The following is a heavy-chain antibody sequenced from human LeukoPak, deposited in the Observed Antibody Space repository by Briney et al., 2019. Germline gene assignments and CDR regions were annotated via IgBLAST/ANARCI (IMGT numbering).Heavy chain of an antibody. D-gene: IGHD6-13*01. CDR2: IKQDGSEK. J-gene: IGHJ6*03. CDR3: ARDSSSWYYYYYYMDV. V-gene: IGHV3-7*01. Sequence: PGGSLRLSCAASGFTFSSYWMSWVRQAPGKGLEWVANIKQDGSEKYYVDSVEGRFTISRDNAKNSLYLQMNSLRAEDTAVYYCARDSSSWYYYYYYMDVWGKGTTVTVSS. CDR1: GFTFSSYW.